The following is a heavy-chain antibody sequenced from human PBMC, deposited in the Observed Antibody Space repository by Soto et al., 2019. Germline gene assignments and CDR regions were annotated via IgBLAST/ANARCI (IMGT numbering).Heavy chain of an antibody. CDR1: GYSFTTYG. CDR2: ISGYNGNT. Sequence: QVQLVQSRGEVKKPGASVKVSCKTSGYSFTTYGISWVRQAPGQGLEWMGWISGYNGNTNYAQNLQGRVTMTTDTSTRTADRELRSLRSDDTAVYYCAREGPAAYYYYGMDVWAQGRTVTVSS. CDR3: AREGPAAYYYYGMDV. V-gene: IGHV1-18*01. J-gene: IGHJ6*02.